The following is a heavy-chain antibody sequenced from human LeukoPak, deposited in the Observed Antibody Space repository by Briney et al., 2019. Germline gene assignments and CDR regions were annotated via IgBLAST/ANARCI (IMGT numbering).Heavy chain of an antibody. CDR2: IYYSGST. V-gene: IGHV4-31*11. Sequence: SQTLSLTCAVSGGSIDSAGYYWTWVRQYPGKGLEWIGYIYYSGSTNYNPSLKSRVTISVDTSKNQFSLKLSSVTAADTAVYYCASPARPGYWPFQHWGQGTLVTVSS. CDR3: ASPARPGYWPFQH. J-gene: IGHJ1*01. CDR1: GGSIDSAGYY. D-gene: IGHD3-22*01.